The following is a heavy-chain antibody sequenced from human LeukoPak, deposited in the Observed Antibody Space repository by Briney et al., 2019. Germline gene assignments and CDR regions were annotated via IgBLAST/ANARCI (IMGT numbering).Heavy chain of an antibody. J-gene: IGHJ2*01. CDR2: IYYSGST. Sequence: SETLSLTCTVSGGSVSSGSYYWSWIRQPPGKGLEWIGYIYYSGSTYYNPSLKSRVTISVDTSKNQFSLKLSSVTAADTAVYYCARVEYCGGDCYRWYFDLWGRGTLVTVSS. CDR3: ARVEYCGGDCYRWYFDL. D-gene: IGHD2-21*02. CDR1: GGSVSSGSYY. V-gene: IGHV4-30-4*01.